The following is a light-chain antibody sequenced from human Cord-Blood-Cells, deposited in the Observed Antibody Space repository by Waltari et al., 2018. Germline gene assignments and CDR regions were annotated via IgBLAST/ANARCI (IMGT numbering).Light chain of an antibody. CDR3: QQRSNWPPWT. V-gene: IGKV3-11*01. CDR2: DAS. J-gene: IGKJ1*01. Sequence: EIVLTQSPATLSLSPGERATLSCRASQSVSSYLAWYQQKPGQAPSLLIYDASNRATGIPARFSGSGSGTDFTLTISSLGPEDFAVYYCQQRSNWPPWTFGQGTKVEIK. CDR1: QSVSSY.